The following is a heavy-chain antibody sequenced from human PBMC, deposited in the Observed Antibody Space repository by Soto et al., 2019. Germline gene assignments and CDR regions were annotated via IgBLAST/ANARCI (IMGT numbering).Heavy chain of an antibody. CDR2: INPNTGDT. CDR1: GYTLTDYY. D-gene: IGHD3-10*01. Sequence: QVQLMQSGAEVKKPGASVKVSCKASGYTLTDYYMHWVRQAPGQGLEWMGWINPNTGDTNYAQNFQGRVTMTRETSMRTANLELRKRESDDTGVYYCARGNMLRGISAVTQEYLGQGTLVTVSS. CDR3: ARGNMLRGISAVTQEY. J-gene: IGHJ4*02. V-gene: IGHV1-2*02.